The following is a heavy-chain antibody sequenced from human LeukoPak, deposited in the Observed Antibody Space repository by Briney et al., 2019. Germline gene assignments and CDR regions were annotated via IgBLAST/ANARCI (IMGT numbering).Heavy chain of an antibody. V-gene: IGHV3-23*01. CDR2: ISSSGGST. Sequence: QTGGSLRLSCAVSGFSFNSYAMRWVRQAPGKRLEWVSTISSSGGSTYYADSVKGRFTISRDNSKNTLYVQMNSLRAEDTAVYYCAKDLPGFFDYWGQGILVTVSS. J-gene: IGHJ4*02. CDR3: AKDLPGFFDY. CDR1: GFSFNSYA.